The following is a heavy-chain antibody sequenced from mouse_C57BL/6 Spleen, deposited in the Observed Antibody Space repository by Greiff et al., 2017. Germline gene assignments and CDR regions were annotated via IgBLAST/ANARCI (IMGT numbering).Heavy chain of an antibody. CDR1: GFTFSSYA. CDR3: TRDYYCSSYDYAMDY. V-gene: IGHV5-9-1*02. D-gene: IGHD1-1*01. J-gene: IGHJ4*01. CDR2: ISSGGDYI. Sequence: EVQGVESGEGLVKPGGSLKLSCAASGFTFSSYAMSWVRQTPEKRLEWVAYISSGGDYIYYADTVKGRFTISRDNARNTLYLKMSSLKSEDTAMYYCTRDYYCSSYDYAMDYWGQGTSVTVSS.